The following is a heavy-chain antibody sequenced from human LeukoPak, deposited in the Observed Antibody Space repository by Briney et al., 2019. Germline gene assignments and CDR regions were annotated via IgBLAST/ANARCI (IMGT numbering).Heavy chain of an antibody. CDR3: ARVSRGNTMIGVALPGY. Sequence: ASVKVSCKPSGYTFTGYYMHWVRQAPGQGLEWMGWISPNSGGTNYAQKFQGRVTMTRDTSISTAYMELSRLRSDDTAVYYCARVSRGNTMIGVALPGYWGQGTLVTVSS. D-gene: IGHD3-22*01. CDR2: ISPNSGGT. V-gene: IGHV1-2*02. CDR1: GYTFTGYY. J-gene: IGHJ4*02.